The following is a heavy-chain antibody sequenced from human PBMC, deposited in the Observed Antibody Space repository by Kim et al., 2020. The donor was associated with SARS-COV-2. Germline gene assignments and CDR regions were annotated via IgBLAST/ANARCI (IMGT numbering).Heavy chain of an antibody. Sequence: GGSLRLSCAASGFTFSSYAMSWVRQAPGKGLEWVSVIYSGGSSTYYADSVKGRFTISRDNSKNTLYLQMNSLRAEDTAVYYCAKQPGGNSAGLYGYWGQGTLVTVSS. CDR3: AKQPGGNSAGLYGY. CDR2: IYSGGSST. J-gene: IGHJ4*02. V-gene: IGHV3-23*03. D-gene: IGHD2-21*02. CDR1: GFTFSSYA.